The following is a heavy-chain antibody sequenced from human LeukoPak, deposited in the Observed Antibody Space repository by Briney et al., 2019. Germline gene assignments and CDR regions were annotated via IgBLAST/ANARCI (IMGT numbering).Heavy chain of an antibody. CDR2: IYYSGST. CDR1: GGSISSGDYY. V-gene: IGHV4-30-4*01. Sequence: SETLSLTCTVSGGSISSGDYYWSWIRQPPGKGLEWIGYIYYSGSTYYNPSLKSRVTISVDTTKNQFSLKLSSVTAADTAVYYCARAPGAYGDYLPDYWGQGTLVTVSS. CDR3: ARAPGAYGDYLPDY. D-gene: IGHD4-17*01. J-gene: IGHJ4*02.